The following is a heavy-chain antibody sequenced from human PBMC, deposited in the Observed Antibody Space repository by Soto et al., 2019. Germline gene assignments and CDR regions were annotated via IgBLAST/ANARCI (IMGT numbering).Heavy chain of an antibody. CDR1: GGSISSGDYY. CDR3: ARPARTQESWFDP. J-gene: IGHJ5*02. CDR2: IYYSGST. Sequence: QVQLQESGPGLVKPSQTLSLTCTVSGGSISSGDYYWSWIRQPPGKGLEWIGYIYYSGSTYYNPSLECRVTRSVDTSKTQFSLQLSSVTAADTAVYYCARPARTQESWFDPWGQGTLVTVSS. V-gene: IGHV4-30-4*01.